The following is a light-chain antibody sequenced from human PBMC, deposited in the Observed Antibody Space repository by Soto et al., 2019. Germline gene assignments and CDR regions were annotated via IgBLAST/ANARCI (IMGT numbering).Light chain of an antibody. CDR2: DVS. CDR3: TSYTGSSPLYV. Sequence: QSALTQPASVSGSPGQSITISCTGTSSDLGGHNYVSWYQQHPGKAPKLMIYDVSNRPSGVSNRFSGSKSGNTASLTISGLQAEDEADYYCTSYTGSSPLYVFGTGTKLTVL. V-gene: IGLV2-14*01. J-gene: IGLJ1*01. CDR1: SSDLGGHNY.